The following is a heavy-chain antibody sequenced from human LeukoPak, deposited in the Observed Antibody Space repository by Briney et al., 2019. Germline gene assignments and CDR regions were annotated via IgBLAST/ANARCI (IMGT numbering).Heavy chain of an antibody. Sequence: ASVKVSCKASGYTFTSYGISWVRQAPGQGLEWMGWISAYNGNTNYAQKLQGRVTMTTDTSTSTAYMELRSLRFDDTAVYYCARDQIGGHIVVVTAIPNFDYWGQGTLVTVSS. V-gene: IGHV1-18*01. CDR2: ISAYNGNT. CDR3: ARDQIGGHIVVVTAIPNFDY. J-gene: IGHJ4*02. CDR1: GYTFTSYG. D-gene: IGHD2-21*02.